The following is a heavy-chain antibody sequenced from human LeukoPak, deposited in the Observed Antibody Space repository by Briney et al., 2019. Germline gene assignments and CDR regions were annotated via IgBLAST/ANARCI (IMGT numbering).Heavy chain of an antibody. CDR3: VKGDSNGWY. J-gene: IGHJ4*02. D-gene: IGHD6-19*01. CDR2: IFGNGGPT. Sequence: PGGSLRLSCAASGFTFSNYAMSWVRQAPGKGLEWVSSIFGNGGPTYYADSMKGRFTISRDNSKNTLYLQLNSLRAEDTALYYCVKGDSNGWYWGQGTLVTVSS. V-gene: IGHV3-23*01. CDR1: GFTFSNYA.